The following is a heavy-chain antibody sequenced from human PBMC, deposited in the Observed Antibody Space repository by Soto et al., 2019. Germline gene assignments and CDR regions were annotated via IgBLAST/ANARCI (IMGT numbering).Heavy chain of an antibody. D-gene: IGHD3-10*01. J-gene: IGHJ4*02. V-gene: IGHV1-18*01. CDR3: ARVEAPFGESLH. CDR1: GDTFNSYT. CDR2: ISPDDGNT. Sequence: AXVKVSCKTSGDTFNSYTIAWVRQAPGQGLEWLGWISPDDGNTEYEQKFQGRVTMTADTLTNNAYLELRSLKSDDTAIYYCARVEAPFGESLHWGQGTPVTVSS.